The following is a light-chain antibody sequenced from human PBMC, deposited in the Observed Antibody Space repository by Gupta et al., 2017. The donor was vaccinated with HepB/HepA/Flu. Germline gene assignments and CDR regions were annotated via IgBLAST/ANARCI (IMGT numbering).Light chain of an antibody. J-gene: IGLJ3*02. CDR1: SSDILTYKY. V-gene: IGLV2-14*01. CDR2: DVS. Sequence: HSALTQPASVSGSPGQSNTISCTGTSSDILTYKYFSWYQQHPGKAPKVLISDVSDRPSGVSDRFSGSKSGNTAYLTISGLQAEDEADYYCSSYTSRSTVFGGGTKLTVL. CDR3: SSYTSRSTV.